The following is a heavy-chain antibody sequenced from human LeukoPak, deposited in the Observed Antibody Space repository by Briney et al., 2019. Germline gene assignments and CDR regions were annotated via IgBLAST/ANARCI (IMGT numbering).Heavy chain of an antibody. J-gene: IGHJ4*02. CDR1: GFTFSDYY. CDR3: ARDRYSSGPSEY. D-gene: IGHD6-19*01. Sequence: PGGSLRLSCAASGFTFSDYYMSWIRQAPGKGLEWVAVIWYDGSNKYYADSVKGRFTISRDNSKNTVYLQMNSLRAEDTAVYYCARDRYSSGPSEYWGQGTLVTVSS. V-gene: IGHV3-33*08. CDR2: IWYDGSNK.